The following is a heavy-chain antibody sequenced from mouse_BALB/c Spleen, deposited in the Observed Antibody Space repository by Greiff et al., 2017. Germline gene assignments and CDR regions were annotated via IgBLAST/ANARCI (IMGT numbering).Heavy chain of an antibody. CDR1: GYTFTDYV. J-gene: IGHJ3*01. D-gene: IGHD2-4*01. Sequence: VKLVESGPELVKPGASVKMSCKASGYTFTDYVISWVKQRTGQGLEWIGEIYPGSGSTYYNEKFKGKATLTADKSSNTAYMQLSSLTSEDSAVYFCASYDYDPWFAYWGQGTLVTVSA. CDR2: IYPGSGST. CDR3: ASYDYDPWFAY. V-gene: IGHV1-77*01.